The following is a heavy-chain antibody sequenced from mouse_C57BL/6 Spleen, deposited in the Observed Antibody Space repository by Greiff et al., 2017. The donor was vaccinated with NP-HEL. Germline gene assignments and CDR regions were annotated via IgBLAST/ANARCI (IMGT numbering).Heavy chain of an antibody. V-gene: IGHV1-26*01. Sequence: EVQLQQSGLELVKPGASVKISCKASGYTFTDYYMNWVKQSHGKSLEWIGDINPNNGGTSYNQKFKGKATLTVDKSSSTAYMELRSLTSEDSAVYYCARSGNGYYAMDYWGQGTSVTVSS. CDR2: INPNNGGT. D-gene: IGHD3-1*01. J-gene: IGHJ4*01. CDR3: ARSGNGYYAMDY. CDR1: GYTFTDYY.